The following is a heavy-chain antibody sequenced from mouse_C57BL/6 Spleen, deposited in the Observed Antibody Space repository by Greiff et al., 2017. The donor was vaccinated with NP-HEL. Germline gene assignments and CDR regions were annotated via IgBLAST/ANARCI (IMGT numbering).Heavy chain of an antibody. CDR2: INPNNGGT. CDR1: GYTFTDYN. D-gene: IGHD4-1*01. CDR3: ARGGSGTHFDY. J-gene: IGHJ2*01. Sequence: EVQLQQSGPELVKPGASVKIPCKASGYTFTDYNMDWVKQSHGKSLEWIGDINPNNGGTSYHQKFKGKATLTVDKSSSTAYMELRSLTSEDTAVYYCARGGSGTHFDYWGQGTTLTVSS. V-gene: IGHV1-18*01.